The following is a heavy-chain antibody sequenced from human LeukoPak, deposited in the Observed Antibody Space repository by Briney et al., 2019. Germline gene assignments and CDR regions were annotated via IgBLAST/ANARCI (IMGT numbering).Heavy chain of an antibody. V-gene: IGHV3-21*01. CDR3: AILPVRIAAAVMAPRPNY. CDR2: ISSSSSYI. D-gene: IGHD6-25*01. Sequence: GGSLRLSCAASGFTFSSYSMNWVRQAPGKGLEWVSSISSSSSYIYYADSVKGRFTISRDNAKNSLYLQMNSLRAEDTAVYYWAILPVRIAAAVMAPRPNYGGQGTRVTAS. CDR1: GFTFSSYS. J-gene: IGHJ4*02.